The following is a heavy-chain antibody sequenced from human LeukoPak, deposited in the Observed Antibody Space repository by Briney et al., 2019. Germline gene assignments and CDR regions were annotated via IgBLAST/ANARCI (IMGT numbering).Heavy chain of an antibody. V-gene: IGHV3-30*03. J-gene: IGHJ4*02. CDR3: AILRYFDWFNPERETIDY. Sequence: PGGSLRLSCAASGFTFSDYYMSWVRQAPGKGLEWVAVISYDGSNKYYADSVKGRFTISRDNSKNTLYLQMNSLRAEDTAVYYCAILRYFDWFNPERETIDYWGQGTLVTVSS. CDR2: ISYDGSNK. D-gene: IGHD3-9*01. CDR1: GFTFSDYY.